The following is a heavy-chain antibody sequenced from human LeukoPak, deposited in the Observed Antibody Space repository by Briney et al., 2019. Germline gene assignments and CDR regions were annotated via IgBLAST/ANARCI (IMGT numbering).Heavy chain of an antibody. D-gene: IGHD3-9*01. Sequence: SETLSLTCTVSGGSLSSSSYYWGWVRQPPGKGLEWIGNIYYSGSTYYNPCLKSRLTISLDTSQRQFSLRLSSVTAADTALYSCTRGSYDVLTGYSTLGEYWGQGTLVTVSS. CDR2: IYYSGST. V-gene: IGHV4-39*01. CDR1: GGSLSSSSYY. J-gene: IGHJ4*02. CDR3: TRGSYDVLTGYSTLGEY.